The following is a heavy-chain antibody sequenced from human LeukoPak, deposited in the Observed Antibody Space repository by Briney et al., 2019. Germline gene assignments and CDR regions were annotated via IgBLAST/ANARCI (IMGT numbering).Heavy chain of an antibody. D-gene: IGHD3-10*01. CDR1: GGPFSGYS. V-gene: IGHV4-34*01. CDR3: ARESSGTYYNPLGYMDV. Sequence: SETLSLTCAVHGGPFSGYSWNWIRQPPGMGLEWIGEVNHSGSTNYNPSLKSRVTISVDTSKNQFSLNLSSVTAADTAVYYCARESSGTYYNPLGYMDVWGKGTTVTVSS. J-gene: IGHJ6*03. CDR2: VNHSGST.